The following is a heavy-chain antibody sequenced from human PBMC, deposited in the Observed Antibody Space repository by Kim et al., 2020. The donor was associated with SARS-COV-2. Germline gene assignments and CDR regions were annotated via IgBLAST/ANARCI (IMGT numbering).Heavy chain of an antibody. CDR3: ASRSGIYNYGMDA. CDR2: VDPDSGAT. V-gene: IGHV1-2*06. Sequence: ASVKVSCKAAGYIVTKYWMHWVRQAPGQGFEWVGRVDPDSGATKYAPKFQGRVTMTRDTYISTMYMQLSRLSSDDTAVYYCASRSGIYNYGMDAWGQGTAVTVSS. J-gene: IGHJ6*02. CDR1: GYIVTKYW. D-gene: IGHD1-1*01.